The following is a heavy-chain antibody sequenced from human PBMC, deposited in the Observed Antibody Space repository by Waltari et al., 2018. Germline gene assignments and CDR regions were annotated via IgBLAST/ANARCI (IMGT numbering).Heavy chain of an antibody. J-gene: IGHJ6*02. V-gene: IGHV3-11*04. Sequence: QVQLQESGPGLVKPSETLSLTCAVSGYSISSGYYWGWIRQPPGKGLEWVSYISSSSSTIYYADSVKGRFTISRDNAKNSLYLQMNSLRAEDTAVYYCARSRQQYGMDVWGQGTTVTVSS. D-gene: IGHD6-13*01. CDR3: ARSRQQYGMDV. CDR2: ISSSSSTI. CDR1: GYSISSGYY.